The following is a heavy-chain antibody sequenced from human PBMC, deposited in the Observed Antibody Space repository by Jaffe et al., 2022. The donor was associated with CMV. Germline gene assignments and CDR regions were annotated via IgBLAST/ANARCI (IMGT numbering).Heavy chain of an antibody. CDR3: ARDGDTMVRGGFDY. J-gene: IGHJ4*02. D-gene: IGHD3-10*01. V-gene: IGHV1-3*01. Sequence: QVQLVQSGAEVKKPGASVKVSCKASGYTFTSYAMHWVRQAPGQRLEWMGWINAGNGNTKYSQKFQGRVTITRDTSASTAYMELSSLRSEDTAVYYCARDGDTMVRGGFDYWGQGTLVTVSS. CDR1: GYTFTSYA. CDR2: INAGNGNT.